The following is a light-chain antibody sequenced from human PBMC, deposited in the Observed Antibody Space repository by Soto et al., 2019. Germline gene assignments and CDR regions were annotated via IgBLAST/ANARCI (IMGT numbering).Light chain of an antibody. CDR3: QKYYIPPLT. CDR1: QSVLYSSNNKNY. CDR2: WAS. J-gene: IGKJ4*01. Sequence: DIVMTQSPDSLAVSLGERATINCKSSQSVLYSSNNKNYLAWYQQKPGQPPKLLIYWASTRESGVPDRFSGSGSGTDFPLTISSLQAEDVAVYYCQKYYIPPLTFGGGPKVEIK. V-gene: IGKV4-1*01.